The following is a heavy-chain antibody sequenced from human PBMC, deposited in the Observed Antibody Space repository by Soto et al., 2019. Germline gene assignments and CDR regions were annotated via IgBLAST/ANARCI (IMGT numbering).Heavy chain of an antibody. J-gene: IGHJ4*02. CDR2: ISYDGSNK. Sequence: QVQLVESGGGVVQPGRSLRLSCAASGFTFSSYGMHWVRQAPGKGLEWVAVISYDGSNKYYADSVKGRFTISRDNSKNTRYLQMNSLRAEDTAVYYCAKAIAAAGTDYWGQGTLVTVSS. D-gene: IGHD6-13*01. V-gene: IGHV3-30*18. CDR1: GFTFSSYG. CDR3: AKAIAAAGTDY.